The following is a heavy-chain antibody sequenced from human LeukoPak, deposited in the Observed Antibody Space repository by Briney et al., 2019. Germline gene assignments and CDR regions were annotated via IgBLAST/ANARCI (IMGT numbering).Heavy chain of an antibody. D-gene: IGHD3-9*01. CDR3: AIKYYDILAGLVWFDP. CDR1: GGSISSYY. Sequence: SETLSLTCTVSGGSISSYYWSWIRPPPGKGLEWIGYIYYSGSTNYNPSLKSRVTISVDTSKNQFSLKLSSVTAADTAVYYWAIKYYDILAGLVWFDPWGQGTLVTVSS. CDR2: IYYSGST. J-gene: IGHJ5*02. V-gene: IGHV4-59*01.